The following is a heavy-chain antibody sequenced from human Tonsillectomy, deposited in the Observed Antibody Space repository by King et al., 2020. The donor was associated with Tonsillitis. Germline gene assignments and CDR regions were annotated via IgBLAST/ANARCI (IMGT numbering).Heavy chain of an antibody. J-gene: IGHJ4*02. CDR1: GYTFTSYY. D-gene: IGHD3-22*01. V-gene: IGHV1-46*01. Sequence: AQLVQSGAEVKKPGASVKVSCKASGYTFTSYYMHWVRQAPGQGLEWMGIINPSGGSTSYAQKFQGRVTMTRDTSTSTVYMELSSLRSEDTAVYYCARLGRYYDSSGYYYFDSWGQGTLVTVSS. CDR2: INPSGGST. CDR3: ARLGRYYDSSGYYYFDS.